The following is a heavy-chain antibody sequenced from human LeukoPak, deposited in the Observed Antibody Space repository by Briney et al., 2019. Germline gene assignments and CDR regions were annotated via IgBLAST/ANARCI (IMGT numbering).Heavy chain of an antibody. J-gene: IGHJ4*02. CDR2: IDPEDGET. V-gene: IGHV1-24*01. D-gene: IGHD3-3*01. Sequence: ASVKVSCKVSGYTLTELSMHWVRQAPGKGLEWMGGIDPEDGETIYAQKFQGRVTMTEDTSTDTAYMELSSLRSEDTAVYYCATVTYYDFWSGYPPYYFDYWGQGTLVTVSS. CDR3: ATVTYYDFWSGYPPYYFDY. CDR1: GYTLTELS.